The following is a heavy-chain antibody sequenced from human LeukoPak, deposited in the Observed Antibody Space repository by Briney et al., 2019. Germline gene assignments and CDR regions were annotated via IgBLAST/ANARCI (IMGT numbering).Heavy chain of an antibody. D-gene: IGHD3-10*01. CDR2: INPNSGGT. Sequence: GASVKVSCKASGYTFTGYYMHWVRQAPGQGLEWMGWINPNSGGTNYAQKFQGRVTMTRDTSISTAYMELSRLRSDDTAVYYCARAPYYYGSGSYYSNWFDPWGQGTLVTVSS. V-gene: IGHV1-2*02. CDR3: ARAPYYYGSGSYYSNWFDP. J-gene: IGHJ5*02. CDR1: GYTFTGYY.